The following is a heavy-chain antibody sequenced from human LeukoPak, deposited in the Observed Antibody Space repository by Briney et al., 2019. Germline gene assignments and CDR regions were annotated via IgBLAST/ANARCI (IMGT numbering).Heavy chain of an antibody. D-gene: IGHD3-9*01. V-gene: IGHV3-23*01. CDR3: AKDSLSPVLRYFDWLSQPNWFDP. CDR2: ISGSGGST. Sequence: PGGSLRLSCAASGFTFSSYTMSWVRQAPGKGLEWVSAISGSGGSTYYADSVKGRFTISRDNSKNTLYLQMNSLRAEGTAVYYCAKDSLSPVLRYFDWLSQPNWFDPWGQGTLVTVSS. J-gene: IGHJ5*02. CDR1: GFTFSSYT.